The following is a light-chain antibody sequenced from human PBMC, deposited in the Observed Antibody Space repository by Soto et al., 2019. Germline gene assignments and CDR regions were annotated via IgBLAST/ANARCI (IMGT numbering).Light chain of an antibody. V-gene: IGLV2-14*01. J-gene: IGLJ1*01. CDR1: SSDVGGYNY. CDR2: EVS. Sequence: QSALTQPASVSGSPGQSITISCTGTSSDVGGYNYVSWYQQHPGKAPKLIIYEVSNRPSRVSNRFSGSKSGNTASLTISGLQAEDEADYYCSSYTRSSTSYVFGPGTKVTVL. CDR3: SSYTRSSTSYV.